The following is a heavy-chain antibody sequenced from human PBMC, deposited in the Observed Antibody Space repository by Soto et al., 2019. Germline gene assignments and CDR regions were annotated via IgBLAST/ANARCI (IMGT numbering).Heavy chain of an antibody. V-gene: IGHV3-74*01. J-gene: IGHJ4*02. CDR2: INSDGSST. Sequence: GGSLRLSCAASEFSVSSYWMHWVRQAPGKGLLWVSRINSDGSSTTYADSVKGRFTISRDNAKNTLYLQMNSLRAEDTAVYYCARETYPYCSHIDCHHPFDYSGQGTLVTVSS. CDR3: ARETYPYCSHIDCHHPFDY. D-gene: IGHD2-15*01. CDR1: EFSVSSYW.